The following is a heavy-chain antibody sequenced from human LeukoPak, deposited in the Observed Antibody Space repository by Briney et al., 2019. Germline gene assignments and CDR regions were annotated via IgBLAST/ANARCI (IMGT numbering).Heavy chain of an antibody. J-gene: IGHJ4*02. CDR1: GDSINSLDL. Sequence: SETLSLTCTVSGDSINSLDLWSWIRQPPGKGLEWIGEINHSGSTNYNPSLKSRVTISVDTSKNQFSLKLSSVTAADTAVYYCARGTMIVVVIFRAGYYFDYWGQGTLVTVSS. CDR3: ARGTMIVVVIFRAGYYFDY. CDR2: INHSGST. D-gene: IGHD3-22*01. V-gene: IGHV4-4*02.